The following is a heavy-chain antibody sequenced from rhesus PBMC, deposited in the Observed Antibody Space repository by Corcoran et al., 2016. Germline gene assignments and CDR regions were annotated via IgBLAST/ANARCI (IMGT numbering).Heavy chain of an antibody. V-gene: IGHV4S10*01. J-gene: IGHJ4*01. CDR2: IYGSSTST. CDR3: ARGYSSGWKDY. CDR1: GGPLTDSYS. Sequence: QVQLQESGPGVVKPSATLSLTCAVSGGPLTDSYSCSWIRQPPGKGLEWIGYIYGSSTSTNYNPSLKSRVTISKDTSKNQFSLKLSSVTAADTAVYYCARGYSSGWKDYWGQGVLVTVSS. D-gene: IGHD6-31*01.